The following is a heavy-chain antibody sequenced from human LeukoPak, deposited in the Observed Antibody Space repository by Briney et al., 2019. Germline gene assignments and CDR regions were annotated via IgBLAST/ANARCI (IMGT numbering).Heavy chain of an antibody. CDR3: ARGGEYDILTGYYTAFDI. CDR2: ISSSTSYI. J-gene: IGHJ3*02. V-gene: IGHV3-21*01. CDR1: GFTFSTYS. Sequence: GGSLRLSCAASGFTFSTYSMNWVRQAPGEGLEWVSSISSSTSYIYYADSVKGRFTISRDNAKNSLYLQMNSLRAEDTAVYYCARGGEYDILTGYYTAFDIWGQGTMVTVSS. D-gene: IGHD3-9*01.